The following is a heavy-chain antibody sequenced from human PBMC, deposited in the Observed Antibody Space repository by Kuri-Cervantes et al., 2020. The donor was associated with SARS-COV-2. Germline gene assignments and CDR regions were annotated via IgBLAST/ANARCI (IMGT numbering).Heavy chain of an antibody. CDR2: IYSGGST. D-gene: IGHD2-2*01. V-gene: IGHV3-66*02. CDR3: ARDRGYCSSTSCFFDY. Sequence: GESLKISCTASGFTVSSNYMSWVRQAPGKGLEWVSVIYSGGSTYYADSVKGRFTISRDNSKNTQYLQMNSLRAEDTAVYYCARDRGYCSSTSCFFDYWGQGTLVTVSS. CDR1: GFTVSSNY. J-gene: IGHJ4*02.